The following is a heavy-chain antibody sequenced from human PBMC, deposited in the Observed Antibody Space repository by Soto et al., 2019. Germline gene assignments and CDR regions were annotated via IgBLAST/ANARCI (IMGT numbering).Heavy chain of an antibody. CDR1: GFTFSSYA. CDR3: ARDGTNWNYVLVEGLYYFDY. Sequence: HPGGSLRLSCAASGFTFSSYAMHWVRQAPGKGLEWVAVISYDGSNKYYADSVKGRFTISRDNSKNTLYLQMNSLRAEDTAVYYCARDGTNWNYVLVEGLYYFDYWGQGTLVTVSS. CDR2: ISYDGSNK. V-gene: IGHV3-30-3*01. J-gene: IGHJ4*02. D-gene: IGHD1-7*01.